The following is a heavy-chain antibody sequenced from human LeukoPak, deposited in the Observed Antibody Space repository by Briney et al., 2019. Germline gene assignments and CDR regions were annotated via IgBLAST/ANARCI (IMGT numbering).Heavy chain of an antibody. CDR3: AVASSGWTPFGY. D-gene: IGHD6-19*01. V-gene: IGHV3-30*03. Sequence: PGGSLRLSCAASGFTVSSNYMSWVRQAPGKGLEGVAFISYDRSNKYYADSVKGRFTISRDNSKNTLFLQMNSLRPEDTAVYYCAVASSGWTPFGYWGQGTLVTVSS. CDR2: ISYDRSNK. J-gene: IGHJ4*02. CDR1: GFTVSSNY.